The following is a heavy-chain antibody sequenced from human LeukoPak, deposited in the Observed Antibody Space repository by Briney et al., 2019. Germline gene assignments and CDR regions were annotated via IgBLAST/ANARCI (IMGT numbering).Heavy chain of an antibody. D-gene: IGHD5-24*01. V-gene: IGHV3-64*01. CDR3: ARASEMATILDY. CDR2: ISSNGGST. J-gene: IGHJ4*02. Sequence: GGSLRLSCAASGFTFSSYAMHWVRQAPGKGLEYVSAISSNGGSTYYANSVKGRFTISRDNSKNTLYLQMGSLRAEDMAVYYCARASEMATILDYWGKGTLVTVSS. CDR1: GFTFSSYA.